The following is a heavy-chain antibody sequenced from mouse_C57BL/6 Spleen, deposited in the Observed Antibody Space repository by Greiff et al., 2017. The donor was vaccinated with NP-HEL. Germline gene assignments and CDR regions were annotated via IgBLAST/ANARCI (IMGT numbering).Heavy chain of an antibody. V-gene: IGHV1-26*01. CDR1: GYTFTDYY. CDR2: INPNNGGT. J-gene: IGHJ1*03. CDR3: ARAADV. Sequence: IQLQQSGPELVKPGASVKISCKASGYTFTDYYMNWVKQSHGKSLEWIGDINPNNGGTSYNQKFKGKATLTVDKSSSTAYMELRSLTSEDSAVYYCARAADVWGTGTTVTVSS.